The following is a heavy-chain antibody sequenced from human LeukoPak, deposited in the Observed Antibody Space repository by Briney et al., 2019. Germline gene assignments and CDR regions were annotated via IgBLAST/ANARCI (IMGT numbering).Heavy chain of an antibody. Sequence: ASLKVSCKASGYTFSGYFMHCVREAPGQGLEWMGRISPNSGGTNYTQKFQGRVTMTTDTSISTAYMGLSRLRSDDTAVYYRARDRGSGYDFPYWGQGTLVTVSS. V-gene: IGHV1-2*06. CDR1: GYTFSGYF. D-gene: IGHD5-12*01. J-gene: IGHJ1*01. CDR3: ARDRGSGYDFPY. CDR2: ISPNSGGT.